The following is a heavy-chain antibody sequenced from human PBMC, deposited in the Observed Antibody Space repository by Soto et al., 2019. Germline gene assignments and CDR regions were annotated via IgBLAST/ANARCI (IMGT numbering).Heavy chain of an antibody. V-gene: IGHV4-59*01. Sequence: PSETLSLTCTVSGGSISSYYWSWIRQPPGKGLEWIGYIYYSGSTNYNPSLKSRVTISVDTSKNQFSLKLSSVTAADTAVYYCARDRTMATTHYYYGMDVWGQGTTVTVSS. J-gene: IGHJ6*02. CDR3: ARDRTMATTHYYYGMDV. CDR2: IYYSGST. CDR1: GGSISSYY. D-gene: IGHD5-12*01.